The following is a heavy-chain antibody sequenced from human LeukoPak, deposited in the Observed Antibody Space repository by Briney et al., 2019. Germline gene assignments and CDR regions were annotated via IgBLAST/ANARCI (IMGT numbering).Heavy chain of an antibody. V-gene: IGHV4-34*01. CDR2: INHSGST. CDR3: ARLGAGPTYYDFWSGYSSLYFDY. Sequence: PSETLSLTCAVYGGSFSGYYWSWIRQPPGKGLEWIGEINHSGSTNYNPSLKSRVTISVDTSKNQFSLKLSSVTAADTAVYYCARLGAGPTYYDFWSGYSSLYFDYWGQGTLVTVSS. J-gene: IGHJ4*02. CDR1: GGSFSGYY. D-gene: IGHD3-3*01.